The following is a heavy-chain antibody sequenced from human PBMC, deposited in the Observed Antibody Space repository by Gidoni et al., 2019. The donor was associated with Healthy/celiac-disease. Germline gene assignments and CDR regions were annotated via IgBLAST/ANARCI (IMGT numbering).Heavy chain of an antibody. V-gene: IGHV5-10-1*01. Sequence: EVQPVQSGAEVKKHGESLRRACKGSGNSFTSYWISWVRQMPGKGLEWMGRIDPSDSYTNSSPSFQGHVTISADKSISTAYLQWSSLKASDTAMYYCARHTYSWAAFDIWGQGTMITVSS. CDR2: IDPSDSYT. CDR3: ARHTYSWAAFDI. J-gene: IGHJ3*02. CDR1: GNSFTSYW. D-gene: IGHD5-18*01.